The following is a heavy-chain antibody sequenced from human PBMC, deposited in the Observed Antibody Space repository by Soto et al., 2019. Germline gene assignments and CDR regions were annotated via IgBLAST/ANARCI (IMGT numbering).Heavy chain of an antibody. D-gene: IGHD4-4*01. Sequence: GGSLRLSCAASGFTFGDYAMHWVRQAPGKGLEWVSGISWSSDNIGYADSVKGRFIISRDNAKNSLYLQMNSLGADDTALYYCATGGSVTRFNFDYWGQGILVTVSS. V-gene: IGHV3-9*01. J-gene: IGHJ4*02. CDR2: ISWSSDNI. CDR1: GFTFGDYA. CDR3: ATGGSVTRFNFDY.